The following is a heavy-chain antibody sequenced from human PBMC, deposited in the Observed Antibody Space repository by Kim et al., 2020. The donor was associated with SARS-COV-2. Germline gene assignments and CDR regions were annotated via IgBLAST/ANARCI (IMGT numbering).Heavy chain of an antibody. CDR2: VSSSRSTI. V-gene: IGHV3-48*02. CDR3: ARDALILPDVGDYEAYYFGMDV. CDR1: GFTFSTYN. Sequence: GGSLRLSCAASGFTFSTYNMNWVRQAPGKGLEWVSYVSSSRSTIYYADSVKGRFTISRDNAKNSLYLQMNSLGDEDTAVYYCARDALILPDVGDYEAYYFGMDVWGQGTTVTVSS. D-gene: IGHD4-17*01. J-gene: IGHJ6*02.